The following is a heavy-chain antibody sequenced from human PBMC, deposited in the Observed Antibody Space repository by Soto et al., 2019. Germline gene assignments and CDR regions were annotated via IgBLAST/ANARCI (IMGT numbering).Heavy chain of an antibody. Sequence: QVQLVQSGAAVKKPGSSVRVSCKDSGGTFSTYSMFWVRQAPGQGLEWMGRIIPMLGIANYAQRFQDRVTITADKSTATAYMELSRLRSEDTSLYYCTIGSWSGEVFDIWGQGTMVTVSS. J-gene: IGHJ3*02. D-gene: IGHD2-21*01. V-gene: IGHV1-69*02. CDR1: GGTFSTYS. CDR3: TIGSWSGEVFDI. CDR2: IIPMLGIA.